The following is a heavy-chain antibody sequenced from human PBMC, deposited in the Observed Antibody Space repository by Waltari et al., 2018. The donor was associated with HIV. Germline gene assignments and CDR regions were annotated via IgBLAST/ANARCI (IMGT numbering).Heavy chain of an antibody. D-gene: IGHD5-12*01. CDR3: ARGVVGGYDLGNNWFDP. CDR1: GGSISSGSYH. J-gene: IGHJ5*02. Sequence: QLQESGPGLVKPSQTLSLTCPVSGGSISSGSYHWSWIRQPVGKGLEWIGRLYTSGSTDYNPSLKSRATISGDTSKNQFSLKLSSVTAADTAVYYCARGVVGGYDLGNNWFDPWGQGTLVTVSS. CDR2: LYTSGST. V-gene: IGHV4-61*02.